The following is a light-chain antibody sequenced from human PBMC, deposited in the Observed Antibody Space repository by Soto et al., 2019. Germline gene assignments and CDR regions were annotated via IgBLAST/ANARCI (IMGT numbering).Light chain of an antibody. CDR1: SSDVGGYNY. J-gene: IGLJ1*01. V-gene: IGLV2-14*01. CDR2: DVS. CDR3: SSYTSSSNLDV. Sequence: QSVLTQPASVSGSPGQSITISCTGTSSDVGGYNYVSWYQQHPGKAPKLMIYDVSSRPSGVSNRFSGSKSGNTASLTISGLQSEDEADYYCSSYTSSSNLDVFGTG.